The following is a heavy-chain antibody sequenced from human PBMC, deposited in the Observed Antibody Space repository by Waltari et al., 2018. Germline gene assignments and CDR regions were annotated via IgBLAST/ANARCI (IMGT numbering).Heavy chain of an antibody. V-gene: IGHV4-34*01. CDR1: VGSFSGYY. CDR2: INHSGST. CDR3: ARSGIYSSSPVNDY. Sequence: QVQLQQWGAGLLKPSETLSLTCAVYVGSFSGYYWSWIRPPPGKGLEWIGEINHSGSTNYNPSLKSRVTISVDTSKNQFSLKLSSVTAADTAVYYCARSGIYSSSPVNDYWGQGTLVTVSS. D-gene: IGHD6-6*01. J-gene: IGHJ4*02.